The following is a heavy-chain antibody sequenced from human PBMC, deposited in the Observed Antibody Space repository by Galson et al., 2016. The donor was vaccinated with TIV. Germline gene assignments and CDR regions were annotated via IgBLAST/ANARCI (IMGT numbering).Heavy chain of an antibody. CDR1: ANTFISYA. J-gene: IGHJ1*01. CDR3: TCHSGYHYVNEYFHH. CDR2: IISIFRTT. Sequence: SVKVSCKASANTFISYAITWVRQAPGQGLEWMGGIISIFRTTQYAQKFQGRVTITADESTSTSYMELSSLTSEDTAVYYCTCHSGYHYVNEYFHHWGQGTLVTVSS. V-gene: IGHV1-69*13. D-gene: IGHD3-22*01.